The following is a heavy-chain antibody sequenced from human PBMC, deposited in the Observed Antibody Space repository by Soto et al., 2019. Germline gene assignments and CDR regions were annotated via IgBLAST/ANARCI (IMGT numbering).Heavy chain of an antibody. Sequence: EVQLVESGGGLVQPGESLRLSCAASGFTFSSSWMHWVRQGPGKGLVWVSRINSGATTTNYADSVKGRFTISRDNAKNTLYLQMDSLTAEDTAVYYCARGPTGWFGYDYWGQGTLVTVSS. CDR2: INSGATTT. D-gene: IGHD3-10*01. CDR1: GFTFSSSW. J-gene: IGHJ4*02. CDR3: ARGPTGWFGYDY. V-gene: IGHV3-74*01.